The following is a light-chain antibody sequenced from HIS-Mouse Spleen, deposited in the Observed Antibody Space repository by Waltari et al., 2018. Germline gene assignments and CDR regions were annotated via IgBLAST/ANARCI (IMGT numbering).Light chain of an antibody. CDR2: EDS. CDR1: ALPKKY. J-gene: IGLJ2*01. Sequence: SYELTQPPSVSVSPGQTASITCSGDALPKKYAYWYQQTSGQAPVLVISEDSKRPSGIPERFSGSSSGTMATLTISGAQVEDEADYYCYSTDSSGNHRVFGGGTKLTVL. CDR3: YSTDSSGNHRV. V-gene: IGLV3-10*01.